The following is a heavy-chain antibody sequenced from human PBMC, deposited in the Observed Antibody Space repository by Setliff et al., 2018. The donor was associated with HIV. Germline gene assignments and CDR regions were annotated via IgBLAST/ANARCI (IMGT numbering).Heavy chain of an antibody. CDR2: IYHSGST. CDR3: ARAMYYYGSGSYDYYMDV. V-gene: IGHV4-4*02. D-gene: IGHD3-10*01. CDR1: GGSISSNNW. J-gene: IGHJ6*03. Sequence: SETLSLTCAVSGGSISSNNWWSWVRQPPGKGLEWIGEIYHSGSTNYNPSLKSRVTISVDKSKNQFSLKLSSVTAADTAVYYCARAMYYYGSGSYDYYMDVWGRGTTVTVSS.